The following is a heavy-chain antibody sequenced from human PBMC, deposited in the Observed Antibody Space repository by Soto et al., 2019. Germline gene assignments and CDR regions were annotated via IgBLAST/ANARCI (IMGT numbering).Heavy chain of an antibody. CDR1: GGTFSSYA. CDR2: IIPIFGTA. V-gene: IGHV1-69*01. Sequence: AVKISCKDSGGTFSSYAISWVRQAPGQGLEWMGGIIPIFGTADYAQKFQGRVTITADESTSTAYMELSSLRSEDTAVYYCARDKIASSWFDPWGQGTLVTVSS. CDR3: ARDKIASSWFDP. J-gene: IGHJ5*02.